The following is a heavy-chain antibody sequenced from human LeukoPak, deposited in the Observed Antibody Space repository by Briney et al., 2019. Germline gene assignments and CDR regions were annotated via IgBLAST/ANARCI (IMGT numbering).Heavy chain of an antibody. CDR3: AREISSVVVPAARWRAYYYMDV. V-gene: IGHV4-4*07. CDR1: GVSLSSYY. J-gene: IGHJ6*03. Sequence: SETLSLTCTVSGVSLSSYYWSWVRQPAGKGLEWIGRIYTSGSTNYNPSLKSRVTMSVVTSKNQSSLKLISLTATDVAVSYSAREISSVVVPAARWRAYYYMDVWGKGTTVTVSS. D-gene: IGHD2-2*01. CDR2: IYTSGST.